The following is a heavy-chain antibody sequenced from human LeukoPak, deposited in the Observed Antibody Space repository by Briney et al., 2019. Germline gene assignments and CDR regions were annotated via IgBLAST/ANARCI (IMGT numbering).Heavy chain of an antibody. V-gene: IGHV4-38-2*01. Sequence: KPSETLSLTCAVSSYSISSGSYWGWIRQSPGKGLEWVGSIFHSGNSYYNPSLKSRLTMSVDTSKNQFSLKLTSVTAADTALYYCARVTYVDDMLDQYFDYWGQGILVTVSS. D-gene: IGHD4-17*01. J-gene: IGHJ4*02. CDR1: SYSISSGSY. CDR3: ARVTYVDDMLDQYFDY. CDR2: IFHSGNS.